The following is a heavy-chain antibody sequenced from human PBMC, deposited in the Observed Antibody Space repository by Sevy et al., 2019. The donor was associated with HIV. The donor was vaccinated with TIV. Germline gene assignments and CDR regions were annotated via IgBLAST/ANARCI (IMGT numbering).Heavy chain of an antibody. CDR1: GFTFSSYW. CDR2: IKQDGSEK. V-gene: IGHV3-7*01. CDR3: ARGQVLRHYDWGFDP. D-gene: IGHD3-9*01. J-gene: IGHJ5*02. Sequence: GGSLRLSCAASGFTFSSYWMSWVRQAPGKGLEWVANIKQDGSEKYYVDSVKGRFTISRDNAKNSLYLQMNSLRAEDTAVYYCARGQVLRHYDWGFDPWGQGTLVTVSS.